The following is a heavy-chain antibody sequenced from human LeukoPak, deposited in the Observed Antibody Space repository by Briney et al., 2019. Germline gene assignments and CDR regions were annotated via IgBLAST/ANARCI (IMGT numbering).Heavy chain of an antibody. D-gene: IGHD2-21*02. V-gene: IGHV3-7*01. J-gene: IGHJ3*02. Sequence: GSLILSCAASGFSFSDYWMSWVRQAPGRGLEWVGNINQDGSQNSSVDSVKGRFTISRDNAKNSLYLQMNSLGAEDTALYYCAREVTASSFDILGQGTMVTVSS. CDR1: GFSFSDYW. CDR3: AREVTASSFDI. CDR2: INQDGSQN.